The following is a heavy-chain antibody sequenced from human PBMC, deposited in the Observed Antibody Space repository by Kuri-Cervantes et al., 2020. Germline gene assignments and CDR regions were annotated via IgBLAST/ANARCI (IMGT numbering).Heavy chain of an antibody. CDR3: ARDYGGNSGYYYYMDV. D-gene: IGHD4-23*01. Sequence: SVKVSCKASGGTFSSYAISWVRQAPGQGLEWMGGIIPIFGTANYAQKFQGRVTITADRSTSTVYMELRSLRSDDTAVYYCARDYGGNSGYYYYMDVWGKGTLVTVSS. J-gene: IGHJ6*03. CDR2: IIPIFGTA. V-gene: IGHV1-69*06. CDR1: GGTFSSYA.